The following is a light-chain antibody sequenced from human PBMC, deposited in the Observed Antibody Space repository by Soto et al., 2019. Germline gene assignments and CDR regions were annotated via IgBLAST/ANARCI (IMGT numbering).Light chain of an antibody. Sequence: DLQMTQSPSSLSASVGDRVSITCQASQDISNYLNWYQQKPGKAPKVLIYDSSTLERGVPSRFSGSGSGTDFTFTISSLQAEDVATYYCQQYGDVPVSFGQGTRLEIK. V-gene: IGKV1-33*01. CDR2: DSS. CDR3: QQYGDVPVS. J-gene: IGKJ5*01. CDR1: QDISNY.